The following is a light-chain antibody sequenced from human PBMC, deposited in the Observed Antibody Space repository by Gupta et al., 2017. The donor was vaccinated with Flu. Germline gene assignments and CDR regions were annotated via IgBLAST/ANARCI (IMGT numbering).Light chain of an antibody. CDR1: QGIRTD. J-gene: IGKJ1*01. V-gene: IGKV1-17*01. CDR3: RQQNYYPRT. Sequence: DVQMTQSPSPLSASVGDRVTITCRASQGIRTDLVWYQQKPGKAPKRLIYAASTLQSGVPSRFIGSGSGTEFTLTISSLQPEDFATYSCRQQNYYPRTFGQGTXVEIK. CDR2: AAS.